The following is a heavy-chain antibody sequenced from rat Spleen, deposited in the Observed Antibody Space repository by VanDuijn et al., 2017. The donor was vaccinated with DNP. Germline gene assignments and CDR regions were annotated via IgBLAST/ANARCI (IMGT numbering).Heavy chain of an antibody. CDR1: GFTFSAYY. J-gene: IGHJ3*01. D-gene: IGHD1-1*01. Sequence: EVQLVESGGGLVQPGRSLKLSCAASGFTFSAYYMAWVRQAPAKGLEWVAYIGSPAYAPYSTDSVKGRFTISRDNAKSTLYLQMNSLRSEDMATYYCVRSGGGFAFWGQGTLVTVSS. V-gene: IGHV5-22*01. CDR3: VRSGGGFAF. CDR2: IGSPAYAP.